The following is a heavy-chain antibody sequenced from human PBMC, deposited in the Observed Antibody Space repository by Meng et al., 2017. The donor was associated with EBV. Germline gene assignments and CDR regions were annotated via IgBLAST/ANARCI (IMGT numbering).Heavy chain of an antibody. V-gene: IGHV1-2*06. J-gene: IGHJ4*02. CDR1: GYTFTGYN. D-gene: IGHD6-19*01. CDR2: INPNSGGT. CDR3: ARVGIAVAGTGDY. Sequence: QVKLVHYGSEVKKPGASVKVSCKASGYTFTGYNMHGVRKAPGQGLEWMGRINPNSGGTNYAQKFQGRVTMTRDTSISTAYMELSRLRSDDTAVYYCARVGIAVAGTGDYWGQGTLVTVSS.